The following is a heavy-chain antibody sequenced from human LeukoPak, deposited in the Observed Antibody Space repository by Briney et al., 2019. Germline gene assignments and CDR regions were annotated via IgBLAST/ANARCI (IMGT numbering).Heavy chain of an antibody. Sequence: GGSLRLSCAASGFTFSSYAMSWVRQAPGKGLEWVSAISGSGGSTYYADSVKGRFTISRDNSKNMLYLQMNSQRAEDTAVYYCAKRVSSSSRWFDPWGQGTLVTVSS. J-gene: IGHJ5*02. V-gene: IGHV3-23*01. CDR1: GFTFSSYA. CDR2: ISGSGGST. D-gene: IGHD6-6*01. CDR3: AKRVSSSSRWFDP.